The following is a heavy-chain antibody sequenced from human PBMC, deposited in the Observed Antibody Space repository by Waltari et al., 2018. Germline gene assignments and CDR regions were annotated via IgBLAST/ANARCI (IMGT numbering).Heavy chain of an antibody. CDR3: AHSPPGYYYDSSGYYDY. J-gene: IGHJ4*02. Sequence: QITLKESGPTLVKPTQTLTLTCTFSGFSLSTSGVGVGWIRQPPGKALEWLALIYWNDDKRYSPSLKSMLTITKDTSKNQVVLTMTNMDPVDTATYYCAHSPPGYYYDSSGYYDYWGQGTLVTVSS. V-gene: IGHV2-5*01. D-gene: IGHD3-22*01. CDR1: GFSLSTSGVG. CDR2: IYWNDDK.